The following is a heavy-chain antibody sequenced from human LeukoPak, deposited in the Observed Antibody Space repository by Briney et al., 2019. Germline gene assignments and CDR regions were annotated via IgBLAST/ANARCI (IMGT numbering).Heavy chain of an antibody. V-gene: IGHV1-2*02. Sequence: GASVKVSCKASGYTFTSYDINWVRQAPGQGLEWIGWINPNSGGTNYAQRFQGRVTMTRDTSISTAYMELSRLRSDDTAVYYCARVPRTYYFDYWGQGTLVTVSS. CDR3: ARVPRTYYFDY. J-gene: IGHJ4*02. CDR2: INPNSGGT. D-gene: IGHD2-8*01. CDR1: GYTFTSYD.